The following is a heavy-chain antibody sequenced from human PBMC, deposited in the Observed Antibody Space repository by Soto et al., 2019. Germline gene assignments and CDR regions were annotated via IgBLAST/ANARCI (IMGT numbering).Heavy chain of an antibody. CDR3: VKARPSRNVVVTPFDY. V-gene: IGHV3-23*01. D-gene: IGHD3-22*01. CDR1: GFTFSSYA. J-gene: IGHJ4*02. Sequence: AGGSLRLSCAASGFTFSSYAMSWVRQAPGKGLERASAISGSGGSTYYADSVKGRFTISRDNSKNTLYLQMNSLRAEDTAVYYCVKARPSRNVVVTPFDYWGQGTLVTVSS. CDR2: ISGSGGST.